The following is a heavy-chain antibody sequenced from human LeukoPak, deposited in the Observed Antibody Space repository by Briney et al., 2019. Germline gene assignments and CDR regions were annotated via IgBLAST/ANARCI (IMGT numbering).Heavy chain of an antibody. D-gene: IGHD5-18*01. CDR3: AKDLSSGYSYGYINY. CDR1: GFTFSNYA. Sequence: SGGSLRLSCAASGFTFSNYAMSWVRQAPGKGLEWVSAISGSGGSTYYADSVKGRFTISRDNSKSTLYLQMNSLRAEDTAVYYCAKDLSSGYSYGYINYWGQGTLVTVSS. CDR2: ISGSGGST. J-gene: IGHJ4*02. V-gene: IGHV3-23*01.